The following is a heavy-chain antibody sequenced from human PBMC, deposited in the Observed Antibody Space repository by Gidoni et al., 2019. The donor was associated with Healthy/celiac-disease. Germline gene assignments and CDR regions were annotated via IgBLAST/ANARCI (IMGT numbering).Heavy chain of an antibody. CDR2: ISYDGSNK. V-gene: IGHV3-30*03. Sequence: VQLVAHVGGVVQPGRSLRLSCSASGLPFSSYGMHWVLQDPGKGLEWVAVISYDGSNKYYADSVKGRFTISRDNSKKTLYLQMNSLRAEDTAVYYCATARGYSSSWYYFDYWGQGTLVTVSS. CDR3: ATARGYSSSWYYFDY. J-gene: IGHJ4*02. CDR1: GLPFSSYG. D-gene: IGHD6-13*01.